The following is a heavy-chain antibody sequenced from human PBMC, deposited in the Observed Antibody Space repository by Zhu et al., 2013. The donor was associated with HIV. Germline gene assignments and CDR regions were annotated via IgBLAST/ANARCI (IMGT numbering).Heavy chain of an antibody. V-gene: IGHV1-18*01. CDR2: VSAYNGNT. Sequence: QVQLVQSGAEVKKPGSSVKVSCKAPGGTFSSYTISWVRQAPGQGLEWMGWVSAYNGNTDYAQKFQGRVTMATDASTTTAYMELRSLRSDDTAVYYCARDRGVGFYFDYWGQGTLITVSS. CDR1: GGTFSSYT. J-gene: IGHJ4*02. CDR3: ARDRGVGFYFDY. D-gene: IGHD1-26*01.